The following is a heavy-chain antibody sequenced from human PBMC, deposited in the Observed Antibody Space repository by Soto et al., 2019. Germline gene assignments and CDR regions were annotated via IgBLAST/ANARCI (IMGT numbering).Heavy chain of an antibody. D-gene: IGHD3-3*01. CDR1: GGSFKSGSYS. Sequence: SENLSLTCTASGGSFKSGSYSWSWIRQPPGKGLEWIGYVYHTGRTSYNPSLQSRVSISMDTSKNQFSLNLDSVTAADTAVYFCARDFAYFDSWGQGTLVTVPQ. J-gene: IGHJ4*02. V-gene: IGHV4-61*01. CDR3: ARDFAYFDS. CDR2: VYHTGRT.